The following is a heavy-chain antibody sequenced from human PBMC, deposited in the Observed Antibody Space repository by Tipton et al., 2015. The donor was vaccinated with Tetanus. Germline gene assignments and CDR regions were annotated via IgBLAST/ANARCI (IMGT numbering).Heavy chain of an antibody. V-gene: IGHV4-34*01. CDR1: GASFSDYY. CDR3: ARGGRDAYNNPLGAFDV. Sequence: TLSLTCAVYGASFSDYYWSWIRQAPGKGLEWIGEINHSGSTNHNPSLKSRVTLSVDTSKNQFSLKLNSVTAADTAMYYCARGGRDAYNNPLGAFDVWGRGTTVTVSS. D-gene: IGHD5-24*01. J-gene: IGHJ3*01. CDR2: INHSGST.